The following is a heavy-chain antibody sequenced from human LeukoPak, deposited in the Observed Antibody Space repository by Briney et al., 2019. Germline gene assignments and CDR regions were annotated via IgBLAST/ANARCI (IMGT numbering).Heavy chain of an antibody. CDR1: GGSISSYH. Sequence: SETLSLTCTVSGGSISSYHWSWIRQPPGKGLEWIGHIYYSGTTNYNPSLKSRVTISVDTSKNQFSLKLSSVTAADTAVYYCARRVAVGNYFDPWGQGTLVTVSA. D-gene: IGHD4-11*01. V-gene: IGHV4-59*08. J-gene: IGHJ5*02. CDR3: ARRVAVGNYFDP. CDR2: IYYSGTT.